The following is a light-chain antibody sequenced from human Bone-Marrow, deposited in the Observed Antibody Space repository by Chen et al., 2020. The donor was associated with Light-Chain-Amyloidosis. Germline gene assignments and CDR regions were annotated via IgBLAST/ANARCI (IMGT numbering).Light chain of an antibody. Sequence: SYVLTQPSSVSVAPGQTATIACGGNNLGSTSVHWYQRTPGEAPLLVVYDDSDRPTGIPERLSGSNSANTATLTLSRVEAGDKADYYCQVWDRSSDRPVFGGGTKLSVL. CDR3: QVWDRSSDRPV. V-gene: IGLV3-21*02. J-gene: IGLJ3*02. CDR2: DDS. CDR1: NLGSTS.